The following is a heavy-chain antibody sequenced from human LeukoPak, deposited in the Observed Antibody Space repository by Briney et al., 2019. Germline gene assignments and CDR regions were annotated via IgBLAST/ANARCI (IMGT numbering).Heavy chain of an antibody. CDR2: IYPGDSDT. Sequence: KVGESLKISCKGSGYSFTSYWIGWVRQMPGKGLELMGIIYPGDSDTRYSPSFQGQVTISADKSISTAYLQWSSLKASDTAMYYCARLFPDYYYGMDVWGQGTTVTVSS. J-gene: IGHJ6*02. CDR3: ARLFPDYYYGMDV. V-gene: IGHV5-51*01. CDR1: GYSFTSYW.